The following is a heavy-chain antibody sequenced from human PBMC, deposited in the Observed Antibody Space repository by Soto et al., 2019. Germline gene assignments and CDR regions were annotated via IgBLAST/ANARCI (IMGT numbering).Heavy chain of an antibody. CDR1: GFTFSSYA. CDR2: ISGSGGST. Sequence: PGGSLRLSCAASGFTFSSYAMSWVRQAPGKGLEWVSAISGSGGSTYYADSVKGRFTISRDNSKNTLYLQMNSLRAEDTAVYYCAKVLGYCSSTSCGRFGYWGQGTLVTVSS. D-gene: IGHD2-2*01. CDR3: AKVLGYCSSTSCGRFGY. V-gene: IGHV3-23*01. J-gene: IGHJ4*02.